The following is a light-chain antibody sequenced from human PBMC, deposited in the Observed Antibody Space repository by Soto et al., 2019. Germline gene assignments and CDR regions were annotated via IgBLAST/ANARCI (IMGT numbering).Light chain of an antibody. Sequence: DIQMTQSPSTLSASVGDRVTITCRASQSIHIWLAWYQQKPGKAPQLLISDASNLESGVPSRFSGSGSGTEFTLTISSLQPDDFATYYCQHYNSYSEAFGQGTKVDIK. CDR3: QHYNSYSEA. CDR2: DAS. V-gene: IGKV1-5*01. J-gene: IGKJ1*01. CDR1: QSIHIW.